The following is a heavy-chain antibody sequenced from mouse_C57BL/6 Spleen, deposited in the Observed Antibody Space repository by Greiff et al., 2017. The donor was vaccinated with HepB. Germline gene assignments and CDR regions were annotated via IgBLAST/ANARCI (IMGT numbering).Heavy chain of an antibody. Sequence: VQLQQSGAELASPGASVTLSCKASGYTFTDHIMNWVKKRPGQGLEWIGRIYPVSGETNYNQKFMGKATFSVDRSSSTVYMVLNSLTSEDPAVYYCGRRVLWSRGVFFFAYWGQGTLVTVSA. V-gene: IGHV1-11*01. CDR1: GYTFTDHI. CDR2: IYPVSGET. CDR3: GRRVLWSRGVFFFAY. D-gene: IGHD2-2*01. J-gene: IGHJ3*01.